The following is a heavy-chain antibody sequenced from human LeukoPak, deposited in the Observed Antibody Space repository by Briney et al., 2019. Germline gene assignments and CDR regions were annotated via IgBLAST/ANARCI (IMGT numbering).Heavy chain of an antibody. CDR3: AKETDSSGPFDY. CDR1: GFTFSSYA. J-gene: IGHJ4*02. D-gene: IGHD3-22*01. V-gene: IGHV3-30*02. CDR2: IRYDGSNK. Sequence: GGSLRLSCAASGFTFSSYAMHWVRQAPGKGLEWVAFIRYDGSNKYYADSVKGRFTTSRDNSKNTLYLQMNSLRAEDTAVYYCAKETDSSGPFDYWGQGTLVTVSS.